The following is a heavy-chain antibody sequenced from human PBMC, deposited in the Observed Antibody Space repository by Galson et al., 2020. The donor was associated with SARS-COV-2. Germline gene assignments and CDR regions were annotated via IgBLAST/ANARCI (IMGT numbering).Heavy chain of an antibody. Sequence: GGSLRLSCAASGFTFSSYSMNWVRQAPGKGLEWVSYISSSSSTIYYADSVKGRFTISRDNAKNSLYLQMNSLRAEDTAVYYCARIGGAYMDVWGKGTTVTVSS. CDR1: GFTFSSYS. CDR3: ARIGGAYMDV. D-gene: IGHD3-16*01. J-gene: IGHJ6*03. V-gene: IGHV3-48*04. CDR2: ISSSSSTI.